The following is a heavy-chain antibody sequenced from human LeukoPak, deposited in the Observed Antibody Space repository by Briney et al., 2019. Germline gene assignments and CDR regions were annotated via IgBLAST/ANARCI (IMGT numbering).Heavy chain of an antibody. CDR3: ARDGVGGVSNTD. CDR1: GYTFTGYY. J-gene: IGHJ4*02. CDR2: INPNSGGT. V-gene: IGHV1-2*02. D-gene: IGHD1-26*01. Sequence: ASVKVFCKASGYTFTGYYMHWVRQAPGQGLEWMGWINPNSGGTNYAQKFQGRVTMTRDTSISTAYMELSRLRSDDTAVYYCARDGVGGVSNTDWGQGTLVTVSS.